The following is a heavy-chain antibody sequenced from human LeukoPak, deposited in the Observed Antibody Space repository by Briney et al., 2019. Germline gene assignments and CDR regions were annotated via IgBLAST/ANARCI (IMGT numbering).Heavy chain of an antibody. J-gene: IGHJ4*02. CDR1: GYIFTDYY. Sequence: ASVKVSCKTSGYIFTDYYMHWVRQAPGQELGWMGRINPNSGGTNYAQKFQGRVTMTRDTSISTAYTELSSLRSEDTATYYCARAQRYSRGINFDYWGQGTLVTVSS. D-gene: IGHD6-13*01. CDR2: INPNSGGT. CDR3: ARAQRYSRGINFDY. V-gene: IGHV1/OR15-1*01.